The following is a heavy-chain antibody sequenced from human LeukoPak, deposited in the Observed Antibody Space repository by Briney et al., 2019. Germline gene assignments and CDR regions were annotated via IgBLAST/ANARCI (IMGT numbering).Heavy chain of an antibody. CDR1: GGTFSSYA. CDR2: IIPMFGTT. D-gene: IGHD5-24*01. CDR3: ARGGRDGYTRY. Sequence: SVKVSCKTSGGTFSSYAFSWVRQAPGQGLEWMGGIIPMFGTTDQAQRFQGRVTISADESTSTAYMELSSLRSEDTAVYYCARGGRDGYTRYWGQGTLVTVSS. V-gene: IGHV1-69*13. J-gene: IGHJ4*02.